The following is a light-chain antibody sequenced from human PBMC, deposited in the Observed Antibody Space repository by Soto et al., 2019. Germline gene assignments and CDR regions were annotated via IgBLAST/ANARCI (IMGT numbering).Light chain of an antibody. Sequence: SYELTQPPSVSVAPGQTVRVTCGGKNIGSKSVHWYQQKPGQAPVLVVYDDSDRPSRIPERFSGSNSGSTATLTISRVEAGDEADYHCQVWDRGSDHYVFGSGTKVTVL. J-gene: IGLJ1*01. CDR2: DDS. V-gene: IGLV3-21*02. CDR1: NIGSKS. CDR3: QVWDRGSDHYV.